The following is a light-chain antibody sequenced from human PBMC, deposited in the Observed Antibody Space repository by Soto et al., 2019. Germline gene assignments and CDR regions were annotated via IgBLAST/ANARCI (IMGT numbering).Light chain of an antibody. J-gene: IGKJ5*01. CDR3: QQYNNWPPPIT. Sequence: DIQMTQSPSTLSASVGDRVTITCRASQSISRWLAWYQQKPGKAPKLLIYDASNLETGVPSRFSGSGSGTEFTLTISSPQSEDFAVYYCQQYNNWPPPITFGQGTRLEIK. CDR1: QSISRW. CDR2: DAS. V-gene: IGKV1-5*01.